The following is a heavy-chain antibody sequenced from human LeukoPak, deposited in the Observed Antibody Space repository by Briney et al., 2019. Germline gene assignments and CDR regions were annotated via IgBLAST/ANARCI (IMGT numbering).Heavy chain of an antibody. J-gene: IGHJ4*02. CDR3: ARDLSGGSGSLAY. D-gene: IGHD6-19*01. V-gene: IGHV1-2*02. Sequence: ASVKVSCKASGYTFTGYYMHWVRQAPGQGLEWMGWINPNSGGTNYAQKFQGRVTMTRDTSISTAYMELSRLRSDDTAVYYCARDLSGGSGSLAYWGQGTLVTVSS. CDR1: GYTFTGYY. CDR2: INPNSGGT.